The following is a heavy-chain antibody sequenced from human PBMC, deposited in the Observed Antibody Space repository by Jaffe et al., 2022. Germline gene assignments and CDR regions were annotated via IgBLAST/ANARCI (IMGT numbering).Heavy chain of an antibody. CDR3: ARDVGNPIVVVPAATIENAFDI. CDR1: GGSISSSNW. J-gene: IGHJ3*02. Sequence: QVQLQESGPGLVKPSGTLSLTCAVSGGSISSSNWWSWVRQPPGKGLEWIGEIYHSGSTNYNPSLKSRVTISVDKSKNQFSLKLSSVTAADTAVYYCARDVGNPIVVVPAATIENAFDIWGQGTMVTVSS. CDR2: IYHSGST. D-gene: IGHD2-2*01. V-gene: IGHV4-4*02.